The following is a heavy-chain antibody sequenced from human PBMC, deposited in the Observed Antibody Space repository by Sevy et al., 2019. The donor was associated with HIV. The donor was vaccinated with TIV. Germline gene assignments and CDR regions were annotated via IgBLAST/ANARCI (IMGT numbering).Heavy chain of an antibody. Sequence: ASVKVSYKASGYTFTGYYMHWVRQAPGQGLEWMGWINPNSGGTNYAQKFQGRVTMTRDTSISTAYMELGRLRSDDTAVYYCARDLRIQLWLDWFDPWGQGTLVTVSS. D-gene: IGHD5-18*01. CDR3: ARDLRIQLWLDWFDP. CDR2: INPNSGGT. V-gene: IGHV1-2*02. CDR1: GYTFTGYY. J-gene: IGHJ5*02.